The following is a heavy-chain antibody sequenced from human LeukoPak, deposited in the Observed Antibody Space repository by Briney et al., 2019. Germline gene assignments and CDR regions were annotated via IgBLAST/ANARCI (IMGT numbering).Heavy chain of an antibody. Sequence: GGSLRLSCAASGFTFSSYGMHWVRQAPGKGLEWVAIISYDGTNKYYADSVKGRFTISRDNSKNTLYLQMNSLRAEDTAVYYCAKVHCSSTSCYPNYYYYYGMDVWGQGTTATVSS. CDR2: ISYDGTNK. D-gene: IGHD2-2*01. CDR3: AKVHCSSTSCYPNYYYYYGMDV. J-gene: IGHJ6*02. CDR1: GFTFSSYG. V-gene: IGHV3-30*18.